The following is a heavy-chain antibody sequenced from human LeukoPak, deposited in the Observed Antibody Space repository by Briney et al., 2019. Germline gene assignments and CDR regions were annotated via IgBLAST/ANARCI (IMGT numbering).Heavy chain of an antibody. CDR3: AKGRASEHYYYDSSGYYDY. V-gene: IGHV3-30-3*01. J-gene: IGHJ4*02. D-gene: IGHD3-22*01. Sequence: GRSLRLSCAASGFTFSSYAMHWVRQAPGKGLEWVAVISYDGSNKYYADSVKGRFTISRDNSKNTLYLQMNSLRAEDTAVYYCAKGRASEHYYYDSSGYYDYWGQGTLVTVSS. CDR2: ISYDGSNK. CDR1: GFTFSSYA.